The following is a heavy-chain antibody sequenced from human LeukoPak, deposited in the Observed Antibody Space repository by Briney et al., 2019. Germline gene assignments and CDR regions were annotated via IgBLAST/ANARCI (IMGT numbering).Heavy chain of an antibody. CDR2: IYYSGRA. CDR1: GGSITTNS. D-gene: IGHD5-24*01. Sequence: PSETLSLTCSVSGGSITTNSWNWIRQPPGQGLEWIGYIYYSGRAGYNPSLKSRVTMSVDMSKNQFSLKLTSVTAADTAVYYCARRGVEMAAIRPDNWFDPWGQGTLVTVSS. V-gene: IGHV4-59*08. J-gene: IGHJ5*02. CDR3: ARRGVEMAAIRPDNWFDP.